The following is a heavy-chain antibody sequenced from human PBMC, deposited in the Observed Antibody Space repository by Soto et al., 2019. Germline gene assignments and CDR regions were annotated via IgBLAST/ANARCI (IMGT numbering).Heavy chain of an antibody. V-gene: IGHV4-59*08. D-gene: IGHD3-10*01. CDR2: IYYSGST. J-gene: IGHJ4*02. CDR3: LRCTIVHRVSQFSY. CDR1: GGCISSYY. Sequence: PWETLSLACTVSGGCISSYYWSWIRQPPGKGLEGIGYIYYSGSTNYHPSLKSRVTISVHTSKNQFSLKLSSVTAADTAVYYCLRCTIVHRVSQFSYWGQG.